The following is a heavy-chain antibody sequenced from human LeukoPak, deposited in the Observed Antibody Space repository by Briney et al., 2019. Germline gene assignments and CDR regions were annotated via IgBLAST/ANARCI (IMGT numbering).Heavy chain of an antibody. Sequence: GGSLRLSCAASGFTFSTYNMNWVREAPGKGLEWVSSTTSGGTYTYYADSVKGRFTTSRDNAKNSLSLQLSSLRAEDTAVYYCARGHYDILTASYKWTPDYWGQGILVTVSS. J-gene: IGHJ4*02. CDR1: GFTFSTYN. CDR2: TTSGGTYT. D-gene: IGHD3-9*01. CDR3: ARGHYDILTASYKWTPDY. V-gene: IGHV3-21*06.